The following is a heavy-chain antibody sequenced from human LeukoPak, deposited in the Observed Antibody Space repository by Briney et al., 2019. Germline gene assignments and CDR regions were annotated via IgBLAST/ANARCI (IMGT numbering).Heavy chain of an antibody. J-gene: IGHJ1*01. CDR2: IYYSGST. CDR1: GGSISSYY. Sequence: NPSQTLSITCSVSGGSISSYYWSWIRQPPGKGLEWIGYIYYSGSTNYNPSLKGRVTVSVDTSKNQFSLKLSSVTAADTAVYYCARVESQWELPIGYFQHWGQGTLVTVSS. CDR3: ARVESQWELPIGYFQH. V-gene: IGHV4-59*01. D-gene: IGHD1-26*01.